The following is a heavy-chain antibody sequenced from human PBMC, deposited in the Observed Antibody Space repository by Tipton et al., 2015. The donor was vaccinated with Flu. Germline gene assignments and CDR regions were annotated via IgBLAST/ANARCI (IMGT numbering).Heavy chain of an antibody. D-gene: IGHD6-19*01. Sequence: TLSLTCTVSGYSISSGYYWGWIRQPPGKGLEWIGSIYHSGSTYYNPSLKSRVTISLDTSKNQFSLKLRSVAAADTAVYYCERGVAVAMYFQHWGQGTLVTVSS. CDR3: ERGVAVAMYFQH. V-gene: IGHV4-38-2*02. CDR2: IYHSGST. CDR1: GYSISSGYY. J-gene: IGHJ1*01.